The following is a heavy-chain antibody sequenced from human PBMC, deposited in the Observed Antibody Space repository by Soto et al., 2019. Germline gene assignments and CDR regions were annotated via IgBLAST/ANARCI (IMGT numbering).Heavy chain of an antibody. CDR3: ARHEGGYY. J-gene: IGHJ4*02. V-gene: IGHV4-39*01. CDR1: GGSISSSSYY. D-gene: IGHD5-12*01. Sequence: QLQLQESGPGLVKPSETLSLTCTVSGGSISSSSYYWGWIRQPPGKGLEWIGSIYYSGSTYYNPSLMCRVSISVDTSKNQLALKLTSLTAADTAVYYCARHEGGYYWGQGTLVTVSS. CDR2: IYYSGST.